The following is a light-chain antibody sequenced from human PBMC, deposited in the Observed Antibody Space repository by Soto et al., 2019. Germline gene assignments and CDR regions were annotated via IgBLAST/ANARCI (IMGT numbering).Light chain of an antibody. CDR2: LEGSGSY. CDR1: SGHSPYI. CDR3: ETWDTNVVV. V-gene: IGLV4-60*02. J-gene: IGLJ2*01. Sequence: QSVLTQSSSASASLGSSVKLTCTLSSGHSPYIIAWHQQQPGKAPRYLMKLEGSGSYNKGSGIPDRFSGSSSGADRYLTISNLQFEDEADYYCETWDTNVVVFGGGTKLTVL.